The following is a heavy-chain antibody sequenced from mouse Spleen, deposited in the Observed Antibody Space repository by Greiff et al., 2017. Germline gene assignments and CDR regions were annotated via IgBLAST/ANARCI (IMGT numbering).Heavy chain of an antibody. CDR3: ASCGDGNGEGYFDY. J-gene: IGHJ2*01. D-gene: IGHD2-1*01. V-gene: IGHV1-52*01. CDR1: GYTFTSYW. Sequence: QVQLQQPGAELVRPGSSVKLSCKASGYTFTSYWKHWVKQRPIQGLEGIGNIDPSDSETHYNPTFKDKATLTVDNSPGTAYMQLSSLSSDESAVYYSASCGDGNGEGYFDYWGQGTTLTVSS. CDR2: IDPSDSET.